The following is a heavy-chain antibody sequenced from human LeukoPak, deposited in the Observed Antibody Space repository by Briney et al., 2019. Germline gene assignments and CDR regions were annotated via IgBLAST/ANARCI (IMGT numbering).Heavy chain of an antibody. CDR3: AKDTGHYYYYYGMGV. CDR1: GFTFSSYG. J-gene: IGHJ6*02. Sequence: GGSLRLSCAASGFTFSSYGLHWVRQAPGKGLEWVAVISYDGSNEYYADSVKGRFTISRDNSKNTLYLQMISLRAEDTAVYYCAKDTGHYYYYYGMGVWGQGTTVTVSS. CDR2: ISYDGSNE. D-gene: IGHD4-11*01. V-gene: IGHV3-30*18.